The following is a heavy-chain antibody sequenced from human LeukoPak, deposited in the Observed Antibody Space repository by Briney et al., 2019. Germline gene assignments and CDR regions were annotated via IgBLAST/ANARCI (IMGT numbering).Heavy chain of an antibody. J-gene: IGHJ4*02. Sequence: SVKVSCKASGYTFTSYGISWVRQAPGQGLEWMGGIVPVFETIDYAQKFQGRVTLSADDSTTTAYMELNSLRSEDTAVYYCARSWAVQNTFYYFDDWGQGTLVTVSS. CDR1: GYTFTSYG. CDR2: IVPVFETI. CDR3: ARSWAVQNTFYYFDD. D-gene: IGHD1-1*01. V-gene: IGHV1-69*13.